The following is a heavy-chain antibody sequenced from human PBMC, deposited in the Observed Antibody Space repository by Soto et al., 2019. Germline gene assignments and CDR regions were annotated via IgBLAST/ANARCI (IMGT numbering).Heavy chain of an antibody. Sequence: SVKVSCKASGGTFSSYAISWVRQAPGQGLEWMGGIIPIFGTANYAQKFQGRVTITADESTSTAYMELSSLRSEDTAVYYCARDIVLVPAAINGMDVWGQGTTVTVSS. CDR1: GGTFSSYA. J-gene: IGHJ6*02. V-gene: IGHV1-69*13. CDR2: IIPIFGTA. CDR3: ARDIVLVPAAINGMDV. D-gene: IGHD2-2*01.